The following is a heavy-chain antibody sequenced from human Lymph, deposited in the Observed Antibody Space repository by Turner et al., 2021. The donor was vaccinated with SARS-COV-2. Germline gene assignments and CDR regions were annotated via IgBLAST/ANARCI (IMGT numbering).Heavy chain of an antibody. V-gene: IGHV3-33*01. D-gene: IGHD5-12*01. CDR1: GFTFSIYG. CDR2: IWSDGTNK. CDR3: ARVKGYNGYDLRYYYGMDV. J-gene: IGHJ6*02. Sequence: QVQLVESGGGVVQPGRSLRLSCAASGFTFSIYGMHWVRQAPGKGLEGVAVIWSDGTNKYYADSVKGRFTISRDNSKNTLYLQMNSLRAEDTAVYYCARVKGYNGYDLRYYYGMDVWGQGTTVTVSS.